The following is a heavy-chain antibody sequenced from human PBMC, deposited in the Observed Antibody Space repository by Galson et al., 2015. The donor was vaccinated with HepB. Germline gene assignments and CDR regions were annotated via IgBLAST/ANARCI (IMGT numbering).Heavy chain of an antibody. CDR1: GYTFTGYY. CDR3: ARGRGYCSSTSCYWHAFDI. V-gene: IGHV1-2*02. D-gene: IGHD2-2*01. CDR2: INPNSGGT. Sequence: SVKVSCKASGYTFTGYYMHWVRQAPGQGLEWMGWINPNSGGTNYAQKFQGRVTMTRDTSISTAYMELSRLRSDDTAVYYCARGRGYCSSTSCYWHAFDIWGQGTMVTVSS. J-gene: IGHJ3*02.